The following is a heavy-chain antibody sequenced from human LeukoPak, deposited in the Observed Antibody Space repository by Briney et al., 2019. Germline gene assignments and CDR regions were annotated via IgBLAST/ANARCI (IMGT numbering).Heavy chain of an antibody. D-gene: IGHD2-2*01. J-gene: IGHJ6*02. Sequence: GGSLRLSCAASGFTFSSYWMSWVHQAPGKGLEWVANIKQDGSEKYYVDSVKGRFTISRDNAKNSLYLQMNSLRAEDTAVYYCARATYCSSTSCYHYYYYGMDVWGQGTTVTVSS. CDR1: GFTFSSYW. V-gene: IGHV3-7*01. CDR2: IKQDGSEK. CDR3: ARATYCSSTSCYHYYYYGMDV.